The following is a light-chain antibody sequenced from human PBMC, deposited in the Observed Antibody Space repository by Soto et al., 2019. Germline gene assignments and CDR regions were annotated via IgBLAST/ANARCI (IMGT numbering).Light chain of an antibody. CDR1: QSISSY. Sequence: DIQMTQSKSSLSASVGDRVTITCRASQSISSYLNWYQQKPGKAPKLLIYAASSLQSGVPSRFSGGGSRTDFTLTITSLQPEDFATYYCQQTSSAPFTFGPGTKVDIK. CDR3: QQTSSAPFT. J-gene: IGKJ3*01. CDR2: AAS. V-gene: IGKV1-39*01.